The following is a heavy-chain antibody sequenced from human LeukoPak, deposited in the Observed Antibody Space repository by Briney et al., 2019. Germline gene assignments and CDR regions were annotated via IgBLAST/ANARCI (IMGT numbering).Heavy chain of an antibody. CDR2: IYHSGST. V-gene: IGHV4-30-2*01. Sequence: SETLSLTCAVSGGSISSGGYSWSWIRQPPGKGLEWIGYIYHSGSTYYNPSLKSQVTISVDRSKNQFSLKLSSVTAADTAVYYCARVDIAAASGIDYWGQGTLVTVSS. CDR1: GGSISSGGYS. CDR3: ARVDIAAASGIDY. J-gene: IGHJ4*02. D-gene: IGHD6-13*01.